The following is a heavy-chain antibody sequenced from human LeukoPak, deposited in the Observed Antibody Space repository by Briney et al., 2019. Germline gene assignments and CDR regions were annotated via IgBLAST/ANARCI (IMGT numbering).Heavy chain of an antibody. J-gene: IGHJ4*02. V-gene: IGHV3-48*01. CDR3: ARDSQDKYYYDSSGYVN. CDR2: ISSSSSTI. D-gene: IGHD3-22*01. Sequence: PGGSLRLSCAASGFTFSSYSMNWVRQAPGKGLEWVSYISSSSSTIYYADSVKGRFTISRDNAKNSLYLQMNSLRAEDTAVYYCARDSQDKYYYDSSGYVNWGQGTLVTVSS. CDR1: GFTFSSYS.